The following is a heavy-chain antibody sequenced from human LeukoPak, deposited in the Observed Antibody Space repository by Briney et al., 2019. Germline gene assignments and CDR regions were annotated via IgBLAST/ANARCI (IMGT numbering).Heavy chain of an antibody. V-gene: IGHV3-7*01. D-gene: IGHD2-2*01. J-gene: IGHJ3*02. CDR1: GFTFSSYW. Sequence: GGSLRLSCAASGFTFSSYWMSWVRQAPGKGLEWVANIKQDGSEKYYVDSVKGRFTISRDNAKNSMYLQMNSLRAEDTAVYYCARVACSSTSCLPGDAFDIWGQGTMVTVSS. CDR2: IKQDGSEK. CDR3: ARVACSSTSCLPGDAFDI.